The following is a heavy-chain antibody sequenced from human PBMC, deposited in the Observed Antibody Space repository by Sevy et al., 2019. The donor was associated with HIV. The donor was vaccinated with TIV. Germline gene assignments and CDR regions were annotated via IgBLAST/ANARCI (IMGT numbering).Heavy chain of an antibody. V-gene: IGHV4-59*01. CDR2: IYYSGST. CDR1: GGSISSYY. D-gene: IGHD3-10*01. Sequence: SETLSLTCTVSGGSISSYYWSWIRQPPGKGLEWIGYIYYSGSTNYNPSLKSRVTISVDTSKNQFSLKLSSVTAADTAVYYCARRDSVSYYANSDYWGQGTTVTVSS. CDR3: ARRDSVSYYANSDY. J-gene: IGHJ4*02.